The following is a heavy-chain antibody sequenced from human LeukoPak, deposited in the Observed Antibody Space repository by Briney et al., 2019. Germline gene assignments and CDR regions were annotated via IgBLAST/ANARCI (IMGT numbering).Heavy chain of an antibody. Sequence: ASETLSLTCAVYGGSFSGYYWSWIRQPPGKGLEWIGEINHSGSTNYNPSLKSRVTISVDTSKNQFSLKLSSVTAVDTAVYYCAREGAGSSWYGTGFRSAFDIWGQGTMVTVSS. V-gene: IGHV4-34*01. CDR1: GGSFSGYY. CDR2: INHSGST. D-gene: IGHD6-13*01. J-gene: IGHJ3*02. CDR3: AREGAGSSWYGTGFRSAFDI.